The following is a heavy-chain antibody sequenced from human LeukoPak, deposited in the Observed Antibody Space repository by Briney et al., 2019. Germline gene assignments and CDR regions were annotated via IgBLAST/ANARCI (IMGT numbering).Heavy chain of an antibody. CDR2: VNHSGST. Sequence: PSETLSLTCAVYGGSFSGNYWSWIRQPPGKELDWIGEVNHSGSTSYNPSLKSRVTISVDTSKNQFSLKLSSVTAADTAVYYCARLYGSGSYYRHWGQGALVTVSS. D-gene: IGHD3-10*01. CDR3: ARLYGSGSYYRH. V-gene: IGHV4-34*01. CDR1: GGSFSGNY. J-gene: IGHJ4*02.